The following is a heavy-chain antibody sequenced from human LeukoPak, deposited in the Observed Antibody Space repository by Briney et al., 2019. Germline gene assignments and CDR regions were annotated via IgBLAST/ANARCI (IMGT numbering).Heavy chain of an antibody. Sequence: GGSLRLFCAASGFTFSDYYMTWIRQAPGKGLDWVSYITSGSSYTRYADSVKGRFTISRDNAKNSLYLQMNSLRVEDTAVYYCARELGADDAFDIWGQGTLVTVSS. D-gene: IGHD4-17*01. J-gene: IGHJ3*02. CDR2: ITSGSSYT. CDR3: ARELGADDAFDI. CDR1: GFTFSDYY. V-gene: IGHV3-11*06.